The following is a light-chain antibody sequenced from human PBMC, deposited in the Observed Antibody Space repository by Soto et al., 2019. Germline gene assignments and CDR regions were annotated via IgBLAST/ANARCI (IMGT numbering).Light chain of an antibody. CDR2: GAS. J-gene: IGKJ4*01. CDR1: QGISNY. V-gene: IGKV1-12*01. Sequence: DLQMTQSPSSLSASVGDRVTITCRASQGISNYLAWYQQKPGKVPKLLIYGASNRESGVPSRFSASESGTLFTLTINSLQPEDFATYYCQQASSFPLTFGGGTTVEI. CDR3: QQASSFPLT.